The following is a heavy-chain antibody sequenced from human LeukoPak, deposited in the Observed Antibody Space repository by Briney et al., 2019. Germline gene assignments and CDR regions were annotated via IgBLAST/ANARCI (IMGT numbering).Heavy chain of an antibody. CDR1: GGSISSGSYY. CDR2: FYASGST. V-gene: IGHV4-61*02. CDR3: ARVPRSYYYYYYMDV. J-gene: IGHJ6*03. Sequence: SETLSLTCTVSGGSISSGSYYWSWIRQPAGKGLEWIGRFYASGSTNYNPSLKSRVTISADTSKNQFSLKLSSVTAADTAVYYCARVPRSYYYYYYMDVWGKGTTVTVSS.